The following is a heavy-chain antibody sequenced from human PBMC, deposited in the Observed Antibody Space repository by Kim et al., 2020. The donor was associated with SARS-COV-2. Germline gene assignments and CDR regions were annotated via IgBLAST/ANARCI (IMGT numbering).Heavy chain of an antibody. D-gene: IGHD6-13*01. V-gene: IGHV3-74*01. J-gene: IGHJ5*02. Sequence: YAESRRGRFIISRDKAKNTLYLQMGSLRAEDTAVYYCVRGITTAGNLGGSWGQGTLVTVSS. CDR3: VRGITTAGNLGGS.